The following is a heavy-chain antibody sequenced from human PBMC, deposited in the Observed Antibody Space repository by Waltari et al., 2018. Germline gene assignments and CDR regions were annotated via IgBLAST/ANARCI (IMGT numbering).Heavy chain of an antibody. Sequence: QVQLQQWGAGLLKPSETLSLTCAVYGGSFSGYYWSWIRQPPGKGLEWIGEINHSGSTNYNPSPKSRVTISVDTSKNQYTLKLSSVTAADTAVYYCARGIQESNVDIVATPAGFDPWGQGTLVTVSS. J-gene: IGHJ5*02. CDR2: INHSGST. D-gene: IGHD5-12*01. CDR3: ARGIQESNVDIVATPAGFDP. V-gene: IGHV4-34*01. CDR1: GGSFSGYY.